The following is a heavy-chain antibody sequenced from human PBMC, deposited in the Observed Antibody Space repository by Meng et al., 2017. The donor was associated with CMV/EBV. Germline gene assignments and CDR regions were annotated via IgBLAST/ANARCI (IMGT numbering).Heavy chain of an antibody. CDR2: IYGSGNT. D-gene: IGHD2-21*01. Sequence: EMRLVGCGGGLVQPGGSLRLSCTASGFSVSSNYMSWVRQAPGKGLEWISIIYGSGNTYYGDSVKGRFTISRDNFRNTLYLQMNSLRAEDTAVYYCAREIPQAWASWGQGTLVTVSS. J-gene: IGHJ5*02. V-gene: IGHV3-66*01. CDR3: AREIPQAWAS. CDR1: GFSVSSNY.